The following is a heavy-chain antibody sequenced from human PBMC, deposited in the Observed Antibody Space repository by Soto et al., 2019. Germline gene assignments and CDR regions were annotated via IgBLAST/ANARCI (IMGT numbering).Heavy chain of an antibody. CDR3: ARETDAADI. Sequence: GGSMELSCAASGFTFHNYAMHWVRQAPGKGLEWVAGISWNRDNIDYADSVKGRFTISRDNSKNTLYLQMNSLRDEDTAVYYCARETDAADIWGQGTMVTVSS. V-gene: IGHV3-9*01. J-gene: IGHJ3*02. CDR2: ISWNRDNI. CDR1: GFTFHNYA.